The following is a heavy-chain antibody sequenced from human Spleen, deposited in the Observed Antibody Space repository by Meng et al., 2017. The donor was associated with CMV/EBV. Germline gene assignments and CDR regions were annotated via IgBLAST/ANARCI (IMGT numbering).Heavy chain of an antibody. CDR2: ISWNSGSI. Sequence: SLKISCAASGFTFDDYAMHWVRQAPGKGLEWVSGISWNSGSIGYADSVKGRFTISRGNSKNTLYLQMNSLRAEDTAVYYCAKLFGGSGSDDYWGQGTLVTVSS. V-gene: IGHV3-9*01. CDR3: AKLFGGSGSDDY. D-gene: IGHD6-19*01. CDR1: GFTFDDYA. J-gene: IGHJ4*02.